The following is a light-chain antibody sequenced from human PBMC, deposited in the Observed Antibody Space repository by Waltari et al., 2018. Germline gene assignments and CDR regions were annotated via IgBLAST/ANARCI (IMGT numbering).Light chain of an antibody. Sequence: DIVLTQSPGTLSLSPGARATLSCRASPSVRSSYLDWYQQKPGQAPRLLIYGASSRATGIPDRFSGSGSGTDFTLTISRLEPEDFAVYYCQQYGSSPWTFGQGTKVEIK. CDR3: QQYGSSPWT. J-gene: IGKJ1*01. CDR2: GAS. V-gene: IGKV3-20*01. CDR1: PSVRSSY.